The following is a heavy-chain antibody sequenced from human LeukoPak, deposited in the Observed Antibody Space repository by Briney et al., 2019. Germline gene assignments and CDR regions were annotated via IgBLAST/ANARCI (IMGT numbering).Heavy chain of an antibody. J-gene: IGHJ3*02. CDR2: ISAYNGNT. CDR3: ARGLQENLAWLQAFSAFDI. D-gene: IGHD5-12*01. CDR1: GYTLTSYG. V-gene: IGHV1-18*01. Sequence: GASVKVSCKASGYTLTSYGISWVRQAPGQGLECMGWISAYNGNTNYAQKLQGRVTMTTDTSTSTAYMELKSLRSDDTAVYCCARGLQENLAWLQAFSAFDIWGQGTMVTVSS.